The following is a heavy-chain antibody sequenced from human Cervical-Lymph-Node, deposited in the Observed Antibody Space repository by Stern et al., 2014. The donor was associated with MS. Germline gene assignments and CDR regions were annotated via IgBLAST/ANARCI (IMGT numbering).Heavy chain of an antibody. V-gene: IGHV4-31*03. J-gene: IGHJ3*02. D-gene: IGHD1-26*01. CDR3: ARDGPQVGAGSFDI. Sequence: QLQLQESVPVKVKPSQTLSLTCPVPGGPNIIGVTYVNCIRQLSRKGLERITYISFSGNTYNNPSLKSRVTISVDTSKNQFSLKLSSVTAADTAVYYCARDGPQVGAGSFDIWGRGTTVTVSS. CDR1: GGPNIIGVTY. CDR2: ISFSGNT.